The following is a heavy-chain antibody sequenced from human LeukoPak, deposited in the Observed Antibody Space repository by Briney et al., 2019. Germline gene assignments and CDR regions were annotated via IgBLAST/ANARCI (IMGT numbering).Heavy chain of an antibody. V-gene: IGHV3-30*18. CDR3: AKDIGYYYDSSGQNYYYYDMDV. D-gene: IGHD3-22*01. J-gene: IGHJ6*02. CDR1: GFTFSSYG. Sequence: GGSLRLSCAASGFTFSSYGMHWVRQAPGKGLEWVAIISYDGSNKYYADSVKGRFTISRDNSKNTLYLQMNSLRAEDTAVYYCAKDIGYYYDSSGQNYYYYDMDVWGQGTTVTVSS. CDR2: ISYDGSNK.